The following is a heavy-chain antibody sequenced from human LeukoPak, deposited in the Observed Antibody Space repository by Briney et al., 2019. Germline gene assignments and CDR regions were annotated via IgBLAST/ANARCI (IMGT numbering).Heavy chain of an antibody. CDR1: GGSISSSSYY. Sequence: SETLSLTCTVSGGSISSSSYYWGWIRQPPGKGLEWIGSIYYSGSTYYNPSLKSRVTISVDTSKNQFSLKLSSVTAADTAVYYCARESLSVKEPEDYYYYGMDVWGQGTTVTVPS. V-gene: IGHV4-39*01. D-gene: IGHD4-17*01. CDR2: IYYSGST. CDR3: ARESLSVKEPEDYYYYGMDV. J-gene: IGHJ6*02.